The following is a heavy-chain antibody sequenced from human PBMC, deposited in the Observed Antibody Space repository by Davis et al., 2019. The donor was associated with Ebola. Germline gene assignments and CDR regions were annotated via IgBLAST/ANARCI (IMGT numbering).Heavy chain of an antibody. CDR1: GYSFSDYY. CDR3: ATLDILTAYVPYAMDV. CDR2: VDPKGGKT. V-gene: IGHV1-69-2*01. D-gene: IGHD3-9*01. Sequence: ASVKVSCKGSGYSFSDYYMHWIQGAPGKGLEWVGLVDPKGGKTVYAEKFQDRVTITADKSTDTVYMELSSLKYEDTAVYYCATLDILTAYVPYAMDVWGQGTTVTVSS. J-gene: IGHJ6*02.